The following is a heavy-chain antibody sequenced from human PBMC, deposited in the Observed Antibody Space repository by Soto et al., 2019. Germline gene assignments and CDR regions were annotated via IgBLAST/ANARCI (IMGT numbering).Heavy chain of an antibody. D-gene: IGHD3-22*01. CDR2: ISTNGGST. J-gene: IGHJ4*02. V-gene: IGHV3-64D*06. CDR3: VKGEYYYDSGGYYPFDY. Sequence: GKALEYVSSISTNGGSTHYADSVKGRFTISRDNSKNTQYPQMSSLRADDTAVYYCVKGEYYYDSGGYYPFDYWGQGTLVTV.